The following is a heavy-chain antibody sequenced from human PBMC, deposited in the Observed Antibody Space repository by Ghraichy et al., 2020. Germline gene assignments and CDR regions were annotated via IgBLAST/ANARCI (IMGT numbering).Heavy chain of an antibody. CDR1: GYTFTGYH. Sequence: ASVKVSCKASGYTFTGYHVHWVRQAPGQGLEWMGWMDPNSDGKNYAQKFQGRVSMTSDTSISTAYVELSGLRSDDTAVYYCVRASSMVKLDFWAQGTLVTVFS. V-gene: IGHV1-2*02. J-gene: IGHJ4*02. D-gene: IGHD2-8*01. CDR2: MDPNSDGK. CDR3: VRASSMVKLDF.